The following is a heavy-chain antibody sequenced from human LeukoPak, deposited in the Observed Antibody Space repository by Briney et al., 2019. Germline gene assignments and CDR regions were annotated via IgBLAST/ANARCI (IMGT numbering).Heavy chain of an antibody. CDR1: GFTVSSNY. Sequence: GGSLRLSCSASGFTVSSNYMSWVRQAPGKGLEWVSIIYNIGSTYYADSVKGRFTISRDNSKNTLYLQMNSLRAEDTAVYYCARDYCSSTSCFRGYMDVWGKGTTVTASS. J-gene: IGHJ6*03. D-gene: IGHD2-2*01. V-gene: IGHV3-53*01. CDR2: IYNIGST. CDR3: ARDYCSSTSCFRGYMDV.